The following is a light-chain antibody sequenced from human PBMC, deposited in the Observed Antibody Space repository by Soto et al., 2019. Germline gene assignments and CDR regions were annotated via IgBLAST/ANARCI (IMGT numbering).Light chain of an antibody. J-gene: IGKJ1*01. CDR1: QSISSH. V-gene: IGKV1-39*01. CDR2: AAS. Sequence: DIQMTQSPSSLSASVGDRVTITCRANQSISSHLNWYQRKPGEAPKVLIYAASRLQSGAPSRFSGSGSGKDFTLTINSLQPEDFATYYGQQSYRTPWTFGQGTTVDIK. CDR3: QQSYRTPWT.